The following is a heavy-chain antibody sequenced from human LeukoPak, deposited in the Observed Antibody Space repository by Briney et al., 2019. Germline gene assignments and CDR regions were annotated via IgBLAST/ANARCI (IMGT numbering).Heavy chain of an antibody. CDR2: ISAYNGNT. J-gene: IGHJ4*02. CDR1: GYTFTSYG. CDR3: AREDRTFYFDY. Sequence: ASVKVSCKASGYTFTSYGISWVRQAPGQGLEWMGWISAYNGNTNYAQKLQGRVTMTTDTSTSTAYMEPRSLRSNDTAVYYCAREDRTFYFDYWGQGTLVTVSS. D-gene: IGHD3-16*01. V-gene: IGHV1-18*01.